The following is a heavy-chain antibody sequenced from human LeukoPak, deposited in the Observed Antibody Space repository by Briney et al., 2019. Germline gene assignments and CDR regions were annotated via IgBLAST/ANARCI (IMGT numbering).Heavy chain of an antibody. CDR3: ARARERRPFDY. Sequence: SETLSLTCTVSGGSISSGGYYWSWIRQHPGKGLEWIGYIYYSGSTYYNPSLKSRVTISVDTSKNQFSLKLSFVTAADTAVYYCARARERRPFDYWGQGTLVTVSS. CDR2: IYYSGST. CDR1: GGSISSGGYY. D-gene: IGHD1-26*01. V-gene: IGHV4-31*03. J-gene: IGHJ4*02.